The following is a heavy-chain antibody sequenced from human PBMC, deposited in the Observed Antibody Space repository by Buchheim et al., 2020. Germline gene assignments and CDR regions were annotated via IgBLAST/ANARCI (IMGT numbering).Heavy chain of an antibody. CDR2: IKQDGSEK. CDR1: GFTFSSYW. D-gene: IGHD3-3*01. V-gene: IGHV3-7*01. CDR3: ARETIFGVVTMGYFDY. J-gene: IGHJ4*02. Sequence: EVQLVESGGGLVQPGGSLRLSCAASGFTFSSYWMSWVRQAPGKGLEWVANIKQDGSEKYYVDSVQGRFTIPRDNAKNSLYLQMNSLRAEDTAVYYCARETIFGVVTMGYFDYWGQGTL.